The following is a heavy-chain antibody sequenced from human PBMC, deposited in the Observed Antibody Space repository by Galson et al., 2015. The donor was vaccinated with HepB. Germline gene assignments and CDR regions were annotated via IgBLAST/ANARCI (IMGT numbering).Heavy chain of an antibody. J-gene: IGHJ6*02. D-gene: IGHD3-16*02. CDR2: IKQDGSEK. V-gene: IGHV3-7*01. CDR1: GFTFSSYW. Sequence: SLRLSCAASGFTFSSYWMSWVRQAPGKGLEWVANIKQDGSEKYYVDSVKGRFTISRDNAKNPLYLQMNSLRAEDTAVYYCARDSGGKYYDYVWGSYHYYYYGMDVWGQGTTVTVSS. CDR3: ARDSGGKYYDYVWGSYHYYYYGMDV.